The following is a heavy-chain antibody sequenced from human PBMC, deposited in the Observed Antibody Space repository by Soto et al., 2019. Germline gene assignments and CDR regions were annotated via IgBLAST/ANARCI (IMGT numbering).Heavy chain of an antibody. CDR1: GYTFTVYY. Sequence: GASAKVSCKASGYTFTVYYMHWVRQDPRQGLEWMGWINPKSGGTMYPQKFQGRVTMTWDTSISTAYMALTRLRSDDTAWYYCARALAKGGGSAGFDYWGQGTLVTVSS. CDR2: INPKSGGT. J-gene: IGHJ4*02. D-gene: IGHD1-26*01. V-gene: IGHV1-2*02. CDR3: ARALAKGGGSAGFDY.